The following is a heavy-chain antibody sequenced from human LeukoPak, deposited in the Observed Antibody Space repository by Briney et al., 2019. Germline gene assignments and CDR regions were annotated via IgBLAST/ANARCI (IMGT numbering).Heavy chain of an antibody. V-gene: IGHV4-39*07. CDR1: GGSSSNSSYY. CDR3: AAGSSHYRGPFDY. J-gene: IGHJ4*02. Sequence: SETLSLTCTVSGGSSSNSSYYWGWIRQSPGKGLEWIGSIYHSGSTYYNPSLKSRVTISVDTSKNQFSLKLSSVTAADMAVYYCAAGSSHYRGPFDYWGQGTLVAVSS. D-gene: IGHD3-22*01. CDR2: IYHSGST.